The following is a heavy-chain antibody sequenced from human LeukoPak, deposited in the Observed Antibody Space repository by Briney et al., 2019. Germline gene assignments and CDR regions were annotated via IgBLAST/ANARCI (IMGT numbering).Heavy chain of an antibody. V-gene: IGHV3-11*01. CDR3: AKTAPKYYFDY. CDR2: ISSSGSTT. J-gene: IGHJ4*02. Sequence: GGSLRLSCAASGFTFSDYYMSWIRQAPGKGLEWVSYISSSGSTTYYADSVKGRFTISRDNAKNSLYLQMNSLRAEDTAVYYCAKTAPKYYFDYWGQGTLVTVSS. D-gene: IGHD1-14*01. CDR1: GFTFSDYY.